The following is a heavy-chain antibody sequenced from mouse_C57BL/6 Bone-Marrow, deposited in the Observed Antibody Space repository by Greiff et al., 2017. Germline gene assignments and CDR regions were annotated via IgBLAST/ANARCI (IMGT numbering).Heavy chain of an antibody. J-gene: IGHJ4*01. CDR1: GYSITSGYY. Sequence: VQLQQSGPGLVKPSQSLSLTCSVTGYSITSGYYWNWIRQFPGNKLEWMGYISYDGSNNYKPSLKNRISITRDTSKNQFFLKLNSVTTEDTATYYCARDHYGSSYRYYAMDYWGQGTSVTVSS. CDR2: ISYDGSN. V-gene: IGHV3-6*01. CDR3: ARDHYGSSYRYYAMDY. D-gene: IGHD1-1*01.